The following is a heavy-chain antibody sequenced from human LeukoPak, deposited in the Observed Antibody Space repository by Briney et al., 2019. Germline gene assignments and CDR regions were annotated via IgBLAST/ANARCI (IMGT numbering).Heavy chain of an antibody. Sequence: ASVTVSCKASGDTFTSYYMHWVRQAPGQGLEWMGIINPSGGSTSYAQKFQGRITVTRDTYTNTVYMDLSSLRSEDTATYYCARGAPTTRIGAGRFDYWGQGSLLTVAS. J-gene: IGHJ4*02. V-gene: IGHV1-46*01. CDR1: GDTFTSYY. CDR2: INPSGGST. CDR3: ARGAPTTRIGAGRFDY. D-gene: IGHD5-12*01.